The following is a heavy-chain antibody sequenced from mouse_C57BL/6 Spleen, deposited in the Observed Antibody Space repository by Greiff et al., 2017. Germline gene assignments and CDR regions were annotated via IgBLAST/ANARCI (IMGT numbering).Heavy chain of an antibody. CDR1: GFTFSSYA. CDR3: TRGPRGMDY. V-gene: IGHV5-9-1*02. J-gene: IGHJ4*01. Sequence: EVLLVESGEGLVKPGGSLKLSCAASGFTFSSYAMSWVRQTPEQRLEWVAYISSGGDYTYYADTVKGRFTISRDNARNTLYLQMSSLKSEDTAMDYCTRGPRGMDYWGQGTSVTVSS. CDR2: ISSGGDYT.